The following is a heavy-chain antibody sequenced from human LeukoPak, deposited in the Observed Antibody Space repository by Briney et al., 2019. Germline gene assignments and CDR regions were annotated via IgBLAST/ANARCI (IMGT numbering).Heavy chain of an antibody. J-gene: IGHJ4*02. CDR3: ASLNYGDYSRDY. Sequence: SETLSLTCTVSGGSISSGSYYWSWIRQPAGKGLEWIGRIYTSGSTNYNPSLKSRVTISVDMSKNQFSLKLSSVTAADTAVYYCASLNYGDYSRDYWGQGTLVTVSS. V-gene: IGHV4-61*02. CDR1: GGSISSGSYY. D-gene: IGHD4-17*01. CDR2: IYTSGST.